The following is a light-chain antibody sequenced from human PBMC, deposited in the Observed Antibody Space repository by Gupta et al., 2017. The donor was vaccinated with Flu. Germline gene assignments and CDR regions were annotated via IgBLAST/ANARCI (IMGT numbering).Light chain of an antibody. Sequence: SALTQPRSVSGSPGQSVTISCPGTSSDVGGYNYVSWYQQHPGKAPKRMIYDVSKRPSGVPDRFSGSKSGNTASLTISGLQAEDEADYYCCSYAGSYPHVVFGGGTKLTVL. J-gene: IGLJ2*01. CDR1: SSDVGGYNY. CDR3: CSYAGSYPHVV. V-gene: IGLV2-11*01. CDR2: DVS.